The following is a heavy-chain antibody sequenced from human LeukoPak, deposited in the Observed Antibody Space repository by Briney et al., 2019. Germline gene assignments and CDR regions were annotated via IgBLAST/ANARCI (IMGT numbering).Heavy chain of an antibody. J-gene: IGHJ3*02. CDR3: ARGSRFGVVERDAFDI. Sequence: GGSLRLSCAASGFTFSSYAMNWVRQAPGKGLEWVSAITGSGGRTYYADSVKGRFTISRDNSKNTLYLQMNSLRAEDTAVYYCARGSRFGVVERDAFDIWGQGTMVTVSS. D-gene: IGHD3-3*01. CDR1: GFTFSSYA. CDR2: ITGSGGRT. V-gene: IGHV3-23*01.